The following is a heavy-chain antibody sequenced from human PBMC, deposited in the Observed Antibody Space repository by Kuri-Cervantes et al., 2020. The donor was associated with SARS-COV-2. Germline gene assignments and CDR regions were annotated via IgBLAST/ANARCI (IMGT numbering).Heavy chain of an antibody. CDR3: AREIITIFGVNFDY. D-gene: IGHD3-3*01. Sequence: GKSLKISCAASGFTFSSYWMSWVRQAPGKGLEWVANIKQDGSEKYYVDSVKGRFTISRDNAKNSLYLQMNSLRAEDTAVYYCAREIITIFGVNFDYWGQGTLVTVSS. CDR2: IKQDGSEK. J-gene: IGHJ4*02. V-gene: IGHV3-7*01. CDR1: GFTFSSYW.